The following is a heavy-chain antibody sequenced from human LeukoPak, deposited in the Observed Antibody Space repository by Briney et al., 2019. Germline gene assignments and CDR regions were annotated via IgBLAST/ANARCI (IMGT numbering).Heavy chain of an antibody. V-gene: IGHV4-61*08. Sequence: SETLSLTCTVSGGSISSGGYYWSWIRQHPGTGLEWIGYIYYSGSTNYNPSLKSRVTISVDTSKNQFSLKLSSVTAADTAVYYCAAGGNYGDYFDYWGQGTLVTVPS. CDR2: IYYSGST. J-gene: IGHJ4*02. CDR3: AAGGNYGDYFDY. D-gene: IGHD4-17*01. CDR1: GGSISSGGYY.